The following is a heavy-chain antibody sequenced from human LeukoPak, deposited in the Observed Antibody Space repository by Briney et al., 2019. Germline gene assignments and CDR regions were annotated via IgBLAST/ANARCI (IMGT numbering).Heavy chain of an antibody. CDR3: ARVYRRGYSYGEFDY. CDR2: INPNSGGT. D-gene: IGHD5-18*01. J-gene: IGHJ4*02. V-gene: IGHV1-2*02. Sequence: ASVKVSCKASGYTFTGYYMHWVRQAPGQGLEWMGWINPNSGGTNYAQKFQGRVTMTRDTSISTAYMELSRLRSDDKAVYYCARVYRRGYSYGEFDYWGQGTLVTVSS. CDR1: GYTFTGYY.